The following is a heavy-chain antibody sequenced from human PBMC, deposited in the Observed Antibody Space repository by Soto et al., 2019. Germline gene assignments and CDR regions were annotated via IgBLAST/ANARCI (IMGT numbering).Heavy chain of an antibody. J-gene: IGHJ4*02. CDR2: IYYSGST. CDR1: GGSISSSSYY. D-gene: IGHD3-3*01. CDR3: ARSRGVYYDFWSGYRYYFDY. V-gene: IGHV4-39*01. Sequence: PSETLSLTCTVSGGSISSSSYYWGWIRQPPGKGLEWIGSIYYSGSTYYNPSLKSRVTISVDTSKNQFSLKLSSVTAADTAVYYCARSRGVYYDFWSGYRYYFDYWGQGTLVTVSS.